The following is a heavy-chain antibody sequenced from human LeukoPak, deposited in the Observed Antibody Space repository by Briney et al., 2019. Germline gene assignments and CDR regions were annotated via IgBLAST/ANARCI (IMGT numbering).Heavy chain of an antibody. D-gene: IGHD2-15*01. V-gene: IGHV3-7*01. Sequence: GGSLRLSCAASGFTLSSYWMSWVRQAPGKGLEWVANIKQDGSEKYYVDSVKGRFTISRDNAKNSLYLQMNSLRAEDTAVYYCARDSALLLVYYYYMDVWGKGTTVTVSS. CDR3: ARDSALLLVYYYYMDV. CDR1: GFTLSSYW. CDR2: IKQDGSEK. J-gene: IGHJ6*03.